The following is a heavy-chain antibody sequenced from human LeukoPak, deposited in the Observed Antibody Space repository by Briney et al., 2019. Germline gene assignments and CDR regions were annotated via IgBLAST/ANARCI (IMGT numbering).Heavy chain of an antibody. D-gene: IGHD3-22*01. CDR2: ISGSGDTT. CDR3: ARTLYFPDSGGYHFDL. V-gene: IGHV3-23*01. Sequence: GGSLRLSCAASGFTFTSYAMTWVRQAPGKGLEWVSSISGSGDTTYYADSVKGRFTISRDDSKNTVFLQMNSLRAGDTAVYFCARTLYFPDSGGYHFDLWGRGTLVTVSS. CDR1: GFTFTSYA. J-gene: IGHJ2*01.